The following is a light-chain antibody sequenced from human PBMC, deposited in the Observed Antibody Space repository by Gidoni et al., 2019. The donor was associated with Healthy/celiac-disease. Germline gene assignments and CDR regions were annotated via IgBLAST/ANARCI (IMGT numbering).Light chain of an antibody. CDR1: QSVSSY. CDR3: QQRSNWPPLT. CDR2: DAS. V-gene: IGKV3-11*01. Sequence: IVLTKLPATLSLSPEERATLSFRASQSVSSYLAWSQQKPSQAPRLLIYDASIRATGIPARSSGSGSETDLTLTCSSLEPEDFAFYFFQQRSNWPPLTFGGGTKVEIK. J-gene: IGKJ4*01.